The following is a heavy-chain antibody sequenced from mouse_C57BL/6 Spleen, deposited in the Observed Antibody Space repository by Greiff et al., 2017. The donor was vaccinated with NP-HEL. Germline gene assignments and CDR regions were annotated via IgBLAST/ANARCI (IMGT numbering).Heavy chain of an antibody. CDR2: INPSTGGT. CDR1: GYSFTGYY. J-gene: IGHJ3*01. CDR3: ANGFYDGYYGGFAY. V-gene: IGHV1-42*01. D-gene: IGHD2-3*01. Sequence: VQLKESGPELVKPGASVKISCKASGYSFTGYYMNWVKQSPEKSLEWIGEINPSTGGTTYNQKFKAKATLTVDKSSSTAYMQLKSLTSEDSAVYYCANGFYDGYYGGFAYWGQGTLVTVSA.